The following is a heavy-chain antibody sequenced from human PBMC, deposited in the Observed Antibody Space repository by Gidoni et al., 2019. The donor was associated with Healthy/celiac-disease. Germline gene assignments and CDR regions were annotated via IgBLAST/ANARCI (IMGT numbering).Heavy chain of an antibody. Sequence: QLQLQESGPGLVKPSATLSLTCTVSGGSISSSSYYWGWIRQPPGKGLEWIGSIYYSGSTYYNPSLKSRVTISVDTSKNQFSLKLSSVTAADTAVYYCARANLDGYNLYYYGMDVWGQGTTVTVSS. CDR1: GGSISSSSYY. J-gene: IGHJ6*02. V-gene: IGHV4-39*01. D-gene: IGHD5-12*01. CDR2: IYYSGST. CDR3: ARANLDGYNLYYYGMDV.